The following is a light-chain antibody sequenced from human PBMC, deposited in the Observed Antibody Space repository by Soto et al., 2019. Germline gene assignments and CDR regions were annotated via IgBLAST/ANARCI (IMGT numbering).Light chain of an antibody. J-gene: IGKJ4*01. CDR2: WAS. CDR1: QSVLSTSNNKNY. V-gene: IGKV4-1*01. CDR3: QQHSTAPLT. Sequence: DIVMTQSPDSLAVSLGERATINCKSSQSVLSTSNNKNYLSWHQQKPGQPPRLLIYWASTRESGVPDRFSGSGSGTDFTLTISSLQAEDVAIYYCQQHSTAPLTFGGGTKVDIK.